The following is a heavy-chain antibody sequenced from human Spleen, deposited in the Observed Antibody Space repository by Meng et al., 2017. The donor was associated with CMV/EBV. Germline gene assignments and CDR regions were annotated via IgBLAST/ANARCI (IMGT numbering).Heavy chain of an antibody. Sequence: GGSLRLSCAASGFTFSSYAMSWVRQAPGKGLEWVSAISGSGGSTYYADSVKGRFTISRDNSKNTLYLQMNSLRAEDTAVYYCARTIVAPNTWDYFDYWGRGILVTVSS. J-gene: IGHJ4*02. CDR3: ARTIVAPNTWDYFDY. CDR2: ISGSGGST. CDR1: GFTFSSYA. V-gene: IGHV3-23*01. D-gene: IGHD2-2*01.